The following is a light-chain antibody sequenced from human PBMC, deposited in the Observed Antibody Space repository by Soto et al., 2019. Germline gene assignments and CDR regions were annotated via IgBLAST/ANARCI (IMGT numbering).Light chain of an antibody. V-gene: IGKV2-28*01. CDR1: QSLLRNGYSC. J-gene: IGKJ4*01. Sequence: DIVMTQSPLSLPVTPGETASISCRSSQSLLRNGYSCLDWYLQRPGQSPQLLIHLASTRASGVPDRFSGSGSGTDFTPKISRVEAEDVGVYYCMQALQSPVTFGGGTRVEI. CDR3: MQALQSPVT. CDR2: LAS.